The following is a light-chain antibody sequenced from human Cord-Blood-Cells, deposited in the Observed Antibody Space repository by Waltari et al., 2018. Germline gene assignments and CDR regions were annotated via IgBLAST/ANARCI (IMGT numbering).Light chain of an antibody. V-gene: IGLV3-19*01. CDR2: CKN. CDR3: NSRDSSGNHWV. J-gene: IGLJ3*02. Sequence: SSELTQDPAVSVALGQTVRITCQGDSLRSYYASWYQQKPGQAPVLVIDCKNHRPSVIPDRFSGSSSGNTASLTITGAQAEDEADYYCNSRDSSGNHWVFGGGTKLTVL. CDR1: SLRSYY.